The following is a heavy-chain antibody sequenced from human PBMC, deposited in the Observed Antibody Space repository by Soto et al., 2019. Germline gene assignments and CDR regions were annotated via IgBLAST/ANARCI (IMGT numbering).Heavy chain of an antibody. D-gene: IGHD6-6*01. Sequence: QVQLVESGGGVVQPGRSLRLSCAASGFTFSSYGMHWVRQAPGKGLEWVAVIWSDGSNKYYADSVKGRFTISRDNSKNTLYLQMNSLRAEDTAVYYCARETEQLVEVYYYYGMDVWGQGTTVTVSS. CDR2: IWSDGSNK. CDR1: GFTFSSYG. V-gene: IGHV3-33*01. CDR3: ARETEQLVEVYYYYGMDV. J-gene: IGHJ6*02.